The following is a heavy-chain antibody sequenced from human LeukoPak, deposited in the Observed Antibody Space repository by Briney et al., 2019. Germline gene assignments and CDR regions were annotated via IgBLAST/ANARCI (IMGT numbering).Heavy chain of an antibody. V-gene: IGHV3-48*03. CDR3: ARAAALTY. Sequence: GGSLRLSCAASGFTFSSYEMNWVRQAPGKGLEWVSFISTSGGSIYYADSVKGRFTISRDNAKNSLYLQMNSLGAEDTAVYYCARAAALTYWGQGTLVTVSS. D-gene: IGHD6-13*01. CDR2: ISTSGGSI. J-gene: IGHJ4*02. CDR1: GFTFSSYE.